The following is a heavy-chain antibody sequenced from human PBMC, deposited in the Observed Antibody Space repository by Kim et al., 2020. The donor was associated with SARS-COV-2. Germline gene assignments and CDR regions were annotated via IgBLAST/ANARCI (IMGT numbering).Heavy chain of an antibody. CDR1: GGSFSGYY. CDR2: INHSGST. J-gene: IGHJ4*02. V-gene: IGHV4-34*01. Sequence: SETLSLTCAVYGGSFSGYYWSWIRQPPGKGLEWIGEINHSGSTNYNPSLKSRVTISVDTSKNQFSLKLSSVTAADTAVYYCATRMYYYDSSGYSHVRFSARAFDYWGQGTLVTVSS. CDR3: ATRMYYYDSSGYSHVRFSARAFDY. D-gene: IGHD3-22*01.